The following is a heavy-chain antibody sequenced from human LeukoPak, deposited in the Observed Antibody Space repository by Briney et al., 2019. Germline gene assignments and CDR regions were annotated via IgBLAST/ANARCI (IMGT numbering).Heavy chain of an antibody. CDR1: GYSFTSYW. V-gene: IGHV5-51*01. CDR3: ARQLSYDSSGFVDY. Sequence: GESLKISCKGSGYSFTSYWIGWVRQMPGIGLEWMGIIYPGVSSTTYSPSFQGQVTISADRSITTAYLQWSSLKASDTAMYCCARQLSYDSSGFVDYWGQGTLVTVSS. D-gene: IGHD3-22*01. J-gene: IGHJ4*02. CDR2: IYPGVSST.